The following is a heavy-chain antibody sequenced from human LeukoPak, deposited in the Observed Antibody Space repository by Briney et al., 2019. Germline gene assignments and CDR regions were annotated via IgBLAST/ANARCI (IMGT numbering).Heavy chain of an antibody. V-gene: IGHV3-30-3*01. CDR2: ISYDGSSK. CDR3: ARDLRATDADYYYYYYGMDV. Sequence: GGSLRLSCAASGFTFSSYAMHWVRQAPGKGLEWVAVISYDGSSKYYADSVKGRFTISRDNSKNTLYLQMNSLRAEDTAVYYCARDLRATDADYYYYYYGMDVWGQGTTVTVSS. J-gene: IGHJ6*02. CDR1: GFTFSSYA. D-gene: IGHD3-9*01.